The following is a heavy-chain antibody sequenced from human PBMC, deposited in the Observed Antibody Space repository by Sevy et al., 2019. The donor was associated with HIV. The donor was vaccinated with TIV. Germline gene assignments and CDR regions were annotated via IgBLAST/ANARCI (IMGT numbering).Heavy chain of an antibody. J-gene: IGHJ4*02. CDR3: ASNYYDSSGYYTYYFDY. Sequence: GGSLRLSCAASGFTFSSYAMHWVRQAPGKGLEWVAVISYDGSNKYYADSVKGRFTISRDNSKNTLYLQMNSLRAEDTAVYYCASNYYDSSGYYTYYFDYWGQGTLVTVSS. V-gene: IGHV3-30*04. CDR1: GFTFSSYA. D-gene: IGHD3-22*01. CDR2: ISYDGSNK.